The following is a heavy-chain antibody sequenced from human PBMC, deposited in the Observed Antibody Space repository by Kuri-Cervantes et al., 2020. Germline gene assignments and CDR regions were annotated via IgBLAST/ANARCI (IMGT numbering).Heavy chain of an antibody. Sequence: SETLSLTCTVSGGSISSSSYYWGWIRQPPGKGLEWIGSIYYSGSTYYNPSLKSRVTISVDTSKNQFSLKLSSVTAADTAVYYCARCYYGSGSYYGIEDYGMDVWGQGTTVTVSS. J-gene: IGHJ6*02. CDR3: ARCYYGSGSYYGIEDYGMDV. D-gene: IGHD3-10*01. V-gene: IGHV4-39*07. CDR1: GGSISSSSYY. CDR2: IYYSGST.